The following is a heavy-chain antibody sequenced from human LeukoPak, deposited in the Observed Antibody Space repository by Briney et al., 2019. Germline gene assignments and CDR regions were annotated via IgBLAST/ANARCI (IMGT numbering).Heavy chain of an antibody. V-gene: IGHV4-34*01. J-gene: IGHJ5*02. CDR3: ARGLAVAGTFDP. D-gene: IGHD6-19*01. Sequence: SETLSLTCAVYGGSFSGYYWSWIRQPPGKGLEWIGEINHSGSTNYNPSLKSRVTISVDTSKNQFSLKLSSVTAADTAVYYCARGLAVAGTFDPWGQGTLVTVSS. CDR2: INHSGST. CDR1: GGSFSGYY.